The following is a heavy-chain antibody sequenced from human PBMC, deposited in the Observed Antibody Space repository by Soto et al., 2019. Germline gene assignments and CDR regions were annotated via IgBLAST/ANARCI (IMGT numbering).Heavy chain of an antibody. CDR3: ARDRADPIRDYHPLFDY. Sequence: PGGSLRLSCAASGFTFSSHWMHWVRQSPGKGLVWVSRIESDGSSTNYADSVKGRLTVSRDNAKNTLYLQINSLRAEDTAVYYCARDRADPIRDYHPLFDYWGQGTLVTVSS. V-gene: IGHV3-74*01. CDR2: IESDGSST. J-gene: IGHJ4*02. CDR1: GFTFSSHW. D-gene: IGHD2-21*01.